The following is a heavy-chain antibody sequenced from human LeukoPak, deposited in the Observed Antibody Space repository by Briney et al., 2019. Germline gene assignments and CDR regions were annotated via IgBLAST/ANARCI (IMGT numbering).Heavy chain of an antibody. CDR2: IYSGGTT. CDR1: GFIVSSNY. D-gene: IGHD5-24*01. V-gene: IGHV3-53*01. Sequence: GGSLRLSCAASGFIVSSNYMTWVRQAPGKGLEWVSLIYSGGTTYYADSVKGRFTISRDNSKNTLYLQMNSLRAEDAAVYYCARRYMATSAEDFDYWGQGTLVTVSS. J-gene: IGHJ4*02. CDR3: ARRYMATSAEDFDY.